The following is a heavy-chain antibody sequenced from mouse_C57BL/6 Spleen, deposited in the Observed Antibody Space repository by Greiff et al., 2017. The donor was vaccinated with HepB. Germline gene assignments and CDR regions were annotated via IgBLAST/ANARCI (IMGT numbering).Heavy chain of an antibody. CDR2: IDPSDSYT. V-gene: IGHV1-59*01. J-gene: IGHJ1*03. CDR3: ARSLYGNYSYWYFDV. Sequence: VQLQQSGAELVRPGTSVKLSCKASGYTFTSYWMHWVKQRPGQGLEWIGVIDPSDSYTNYNQKFKGKATLTVDTSSSTAYMQLSSLTSEDSAVYYCARSLYGNYSYWYFDVWGTGTTVTVSS. CDR1: GYTFTSYW. D-gene: IGHD2-1*01.